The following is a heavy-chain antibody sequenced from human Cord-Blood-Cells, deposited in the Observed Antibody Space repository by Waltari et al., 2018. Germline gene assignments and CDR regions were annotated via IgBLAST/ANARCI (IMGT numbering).Heavy chain of an antibody. CDR3: ARDRYSSSWYAFDI. CDR1: GGTFSSYA. CDR2: IIPIFSTA. D-gene: IGHD6-13*01. V-gene: IGHV1-69*06. J-gene: IGHJ3*02. Sequence: QVQLVQSGAEVKKPGSSVKVSCKASGGTFSSYAISWVRQAPGQGLEWMRGIIPIFSTANYAQKFQGRVTITADKSTSTAYMELSSLRSEDTAVYDCARDRYSSSWYAFDIWGQGTMVTVSS.